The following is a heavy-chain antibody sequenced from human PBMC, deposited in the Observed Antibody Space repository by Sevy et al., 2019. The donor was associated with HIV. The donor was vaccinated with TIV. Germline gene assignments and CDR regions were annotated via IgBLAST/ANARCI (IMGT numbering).Heavy chain of an antibody. CDR2: ISSRGNTI. CDR3: PREPGFYCSGGSCYPRYYFDY. D-gene: IGHD2-15*01. Sequence: GGCLRLSCAASGFIFSDYYMSWIRQAPGKGLEWVSYISSRGNTIYYTDSVKDRFTICRDNTKNSLYLQTNSLRAEDTAVYYCPREPGFYCSGGSCYPRYYFDYWGQGTLVTVSS. J-gene: IGHJ4*02. CDR1: GFIFSDYY. V-gene: IGHV3-11*04.